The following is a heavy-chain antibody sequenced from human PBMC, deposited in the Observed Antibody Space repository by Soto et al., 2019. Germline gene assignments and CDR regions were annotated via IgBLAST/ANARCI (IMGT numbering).Heavy chain of an antibody. Sequence: TLSLTCSVSGDSSSGSPYYWGWIRQPPGKRLEWIGSIFHDGYIVYTPSLKSRVTISVDTSKNQFSLKLTSVAAADTAIYFCARMQTAVPHYWGQG. CDR1: GDSSSGSPYY. CDR3: ARMQTAVPHY. D-gene: IGHD6-13*01. J-gene: IGHJ4*02. V-gene: IGHV4-39*01. CDR2: IFHDGYI.